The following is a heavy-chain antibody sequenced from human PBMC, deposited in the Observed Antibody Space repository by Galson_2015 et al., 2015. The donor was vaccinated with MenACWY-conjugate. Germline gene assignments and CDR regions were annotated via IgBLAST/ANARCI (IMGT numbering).Heavy chain of an antibody. V-gene: IGHV3-74*01. CDR1: GFSFSSYW. Sequence: SLRLSCAASGFSFSSYWMHWVRQLPGKGLVWVSRINSDGSSTSYADSVKGRFTISRDNAKNTLYLQMSSLRAEDTAVYYCARKGPNGRPPDGFDIWGQGAMVTVSS. D-gene: IGHD2-8*01. CDR3: ARKGPNGRPPDGFDI. J-gene: IGHJ3*02. CDR2: INSDGSST.